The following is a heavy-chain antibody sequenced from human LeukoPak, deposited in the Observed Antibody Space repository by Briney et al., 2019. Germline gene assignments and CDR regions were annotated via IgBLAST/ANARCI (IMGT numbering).Heavy chain of an antibody. D-gene: IGHD6-19*01. V-gene: IGHV3-66*01. CDR1: GFTVSSNY. CDR3: ARDSIAVAGTDY. Sequence: GGSLRLSCAASGFTVSSNYMSWVRQAPGKGLEWVSVIYSGGGTYYADSVKGRLTISRDNSKNTLFLQMNSLRAGDTAVYYCARDSIAVAGTDYWGQGTLVTVSS. CDR2: IYSGGGT. J-gene: IGHJ4*02.